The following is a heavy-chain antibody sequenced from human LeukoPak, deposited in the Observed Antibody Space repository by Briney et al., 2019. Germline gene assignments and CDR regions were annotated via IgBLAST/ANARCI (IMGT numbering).Heavy chain of an antibody. Sequence: PSVTLSLTCTVSGVSISSNNYFWGWIRQPPGKGLEWIGTIYNTKDTYYNPSVSSRVVISVETSKNQFSLRLTSVTAADTAVYYCARGIYASDSTFDYWGQGTLVTVSS. CDR2: IYNTKDT. CDR1: GVSISSNNYF. J-gene: IGHJ4*02. D-gene: IGHD2/OR15-2a*01. V-gene: IGHV4-39*07. CDR3: ARGIYASDSTFDY.